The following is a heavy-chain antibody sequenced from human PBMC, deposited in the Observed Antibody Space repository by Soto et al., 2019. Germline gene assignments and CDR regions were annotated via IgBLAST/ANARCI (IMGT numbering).Heavy chain of an antibody. J-gene: IGHJ6*02. CDR3: AKDRGGWYDGMDV. Sequence: EVQLVESGGGLVQPGRSLRLSCAASGFTFDDYAMHWVRHGSGKALEWVSRISCHSGSIAYADSVKGPFTISRDNAKNSLYLQINSLGAEDTALYYCAKDRGGWYDGMDVWGPGATITVS. D-gene: IGHD6-19*01. V-gene: IGHV3-9*01. CDR1: GFTFDDYA. CDR2: ISCHSGSI.